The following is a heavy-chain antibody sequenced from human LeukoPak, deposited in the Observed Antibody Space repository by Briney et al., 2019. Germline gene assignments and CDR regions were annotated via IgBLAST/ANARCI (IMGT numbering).Heavy chain of an antibody. CDR3: ARGHGDYYTEPKSDY. V-gene: IGHV3-30-3*01. CDR2: ISYDGSNK. J-gene: IGHJ4*02. D-gene: IGHD4-17*01. CDR1: GFTFSSYA. Sequence: GGSLRLSCAASGFTFSSYAMHWVRQAPGKGLEWVAVISYDGSNKYYADSVKGRFTISRDNSKNTLYLQMNSLRAEDTAVYYCARGHGDYYTEPKSDYWGQGTLVTVSS.